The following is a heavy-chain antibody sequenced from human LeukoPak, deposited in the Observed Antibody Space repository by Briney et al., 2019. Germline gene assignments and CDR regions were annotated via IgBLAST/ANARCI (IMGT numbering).Heavy chain of an antibody. Sequence: GGSLRLSCAASGFTFSSFWMHWVRQAPGKGRGWVSRINSDGYSISYADPVNSRFTTSRDNAKNTLYLQMNSLRAEDTAVYYCARGIAVAGTDSRGQGTLVTVSS. J-gene: IGHJ4*02. CDR3: ARGIAVAGTDS. CDR2: INSDGYSI. CDR1: GFTFSSFW. D-gene: IGHD6-19*01. V-gene: IGHV3-74*01.